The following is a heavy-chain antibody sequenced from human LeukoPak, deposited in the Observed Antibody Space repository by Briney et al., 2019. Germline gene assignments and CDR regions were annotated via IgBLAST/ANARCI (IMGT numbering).Heavy chain of an antibody. V-gene: IGHV1-2*02. CDR2: INPNSGGT. Sequence: ASVKVSCKASGYTFTGYYMHWVRQAPGQGLEWMGWINPNSGGTNYAQKFQGRVTMTRDTSISTAYMELSRLRSDDTAVYYCARVGAYSSGWLPRAYYYYMDVWGKGTTVTISS. D-gene: IGHD6-19*01. CDR1: GYTFTGYY. J-gene: IGHJ6*03. CDR3: ARVGAYSSGWLPRAYYYYMDV.